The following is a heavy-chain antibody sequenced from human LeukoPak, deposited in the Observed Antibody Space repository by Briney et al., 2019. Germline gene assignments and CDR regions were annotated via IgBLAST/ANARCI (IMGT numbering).Heavy chain of an antibody. V-gene: IGHV4-59*01. CDR1: GGSISSYY. D-gene: IGHD6-19*01. CDR2: IYYSGST. J-gene: IGHJ4*02. Sequence: SETLSLTCTVSGGSISSYYWSWIRQPPGKGLEWIGYIYYSGSTNYNPSLKSRVTISVDTSKNQFSLKLSSVTAADTAVYYCAREGSIAVAGTVWGQGTLVTVSS. CDR3: AREGSIAVAGTV.